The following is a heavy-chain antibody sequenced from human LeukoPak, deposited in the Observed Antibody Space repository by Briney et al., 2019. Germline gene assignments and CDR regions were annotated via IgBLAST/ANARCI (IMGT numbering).Heavy chain of an antibody. CDR3: ARQDISVSGGGEYFDP. V-gene: IGHV4-39*01. J-gene: IGHJ5*02. CDR2: FYYSGST. Sequence: TSETLSLTCTVSGGSISSSSYYWAWIRQPPGKGLEWIGSFYYSGSTYYNPSLESRVTISVETSKNQFSLKLSSVTAADTAVYYCARQDISVSGGGEYFDPWGQGTLVTVSS. D-gene: IGHD6-19*01. CDR1: GGSISSSSYY.